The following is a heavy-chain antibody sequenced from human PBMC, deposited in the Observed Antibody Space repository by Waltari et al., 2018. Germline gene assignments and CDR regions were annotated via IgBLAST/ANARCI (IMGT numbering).Heavy chain of an antibody. Sequence: QVQLQESGPGLVKPSGTLSLTCTVSGGSISRYSWSWIRQPPGKGLEWIGYIYYSGSTNYNPSLKSRVTISVDTSKNQFSLKLSSVTAADTAVYYCARSRLYCSSTSCYYWFDPWGQGTLVTVSS. V-gene: IGHV4-59*01. CDR2: IYYSGST. CDR1: GGSISRYS. CDR3: ARSRLYCSSTSCYYWFDP. D-gene: IGHD2-2*01. J-gene: IGHJ5*02.